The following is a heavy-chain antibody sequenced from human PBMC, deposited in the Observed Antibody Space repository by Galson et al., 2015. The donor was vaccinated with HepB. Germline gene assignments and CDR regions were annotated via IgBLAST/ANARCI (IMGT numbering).Heavy chain of an antibody. CDR3: ARWEWELLGPPDAFDI. CDR1: GFTFSSYA. Sequence: SLRLSCAASGFTFSSYAMHWVRQAPGKGLEWVAVISYDGSNKYYADSVKGRFTISRDNAKNSLYLQMNSLRAEDTAVYYCARWEWELLGPPDAFDIWGQGTMVTVSS. V-gene: IGHV3-30-3*01. CDR2: ISYDGSNK. D-gene: IGHD1-26*01. J-gene: IGHJ3*02.